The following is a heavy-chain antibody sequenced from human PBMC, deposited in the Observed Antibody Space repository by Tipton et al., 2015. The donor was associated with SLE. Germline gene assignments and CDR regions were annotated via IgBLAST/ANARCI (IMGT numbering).Heavy chain of an antibody. Sequence: TLSLTCAVYGGSISSYYWSWIRQPPGKGLEWIGYIYYSGSTNYNPSLKSRVTISVDTSKNQFSLKLSSVTAADTAVYYCARAPIAAPPGYYYGMDVWGRGTTVTVSS. CDR3: ARAPIAAPPGYYYGMDV. CDR2: IYYSGST. CDR1: GGSISSYY. J-gene: IGHJ6*02. D-gene: IGHD6-13*01. V-gene: IGHV4-59*01.